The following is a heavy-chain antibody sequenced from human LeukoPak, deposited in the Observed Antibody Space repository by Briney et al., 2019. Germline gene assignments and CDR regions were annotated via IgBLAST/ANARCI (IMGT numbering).Heavy chain of an antibody. CDR1: GFTVSSNY. CDR3: ARDSVRGRPLVAFDI. V-gene: IGHV3-7*01. D-gene: IGHD6-6*01. CDR2: IKYDGSEK. Sequence: GGSLRLSCAASGFTVSSNYMSWVRQAPGKGLEWVANIKYDGSEKYYVDSVKGRFTISRDNAENSLHLQMNSLRAEDTAVYYCARDSVRGRPLVAFDIWGQGTMVTVSS. J-gene: IGHJ3*02.